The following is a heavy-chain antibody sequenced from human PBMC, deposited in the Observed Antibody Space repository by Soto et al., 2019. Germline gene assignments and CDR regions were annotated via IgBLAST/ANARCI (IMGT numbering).Heavy chain of an antibody. CDR3: ARGVRAETYYNAFDY. D-gene: IGHD3-10*01. CDR2: ISHNDEPKI. Sequence: QVQLVESGGGVVQPGSSLRLSCAASGFSFKNYAFHWVRQAPGKGLEWVALISHNDEPKIFYADSVQGRFTISRDNFKNTVYLQMNRLRYEDTSVYHCARGVRAETYYNAFDYWGQGTQVTVSS. CDR1: GFSFKNYA. V-gene: IGHV3-30-3*01. J-gene: IGHJ4*01.